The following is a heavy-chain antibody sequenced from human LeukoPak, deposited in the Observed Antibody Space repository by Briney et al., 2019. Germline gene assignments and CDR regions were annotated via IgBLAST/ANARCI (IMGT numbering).Heavy chain of an antibody. Sequence: GRSLRLSCAASGFTFGDYAMHWVRQAPGKGLEWVSGISRNSDSIGYADSVKGRFTISRDNSKNTLYLQMNSLRAEDTAVYYCARGPYYDFWSGYYTVWGKGTTVTVSS. V-gene: IGHV3-9*01. D-gene: IGHD3-3*01. CDR2: ISRNSDSI. J-gene: IGHJ6*04. CDR1: GFTFGDYA. CDR3: ARGPYYDFWSGYYTV.